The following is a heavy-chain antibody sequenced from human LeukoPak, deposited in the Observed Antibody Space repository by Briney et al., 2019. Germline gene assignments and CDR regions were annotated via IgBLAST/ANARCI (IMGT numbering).Heavy chain of an antibody. Sequence: GGSLRLSCAASGFTVSSNYMSWVRQAPGKGLEWVSCIYSGGSTYYAVSVKGRFTISRHNSKNTLFLKMNNLSAVDTAVYYRAREGGSGSDAFDIWVQGTMVTVSS. CDR3: AREGGSGSDAFDI. J-gene: IGHJ3*02. CDR2: IYSGGST. D-gene: IGHD5-12*01. V-gene: IGHV3-53*04. CDR1: GFTVSSNY.